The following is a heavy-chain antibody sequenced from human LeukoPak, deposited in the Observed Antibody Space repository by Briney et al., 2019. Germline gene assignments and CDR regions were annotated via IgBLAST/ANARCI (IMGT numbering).Heavy chain of an antibody. CDR2: ITDSGGAI. J-gene: IGHJ4*01. CDR3: ARDQGQDYAPLGSATHVY. Sequence: GSLRLSCAASGFSFTNYAMSWVRQTPEKGLEWVASITDSGGAIHYAESVRGRFTISRDNSGNTLFLQLTNLRADDTAVYFCARDQGQDYAPLGSATHVYWGRGTLVAVSS. D-gene: IGHD4/OR15-4a*01. V-gene: IGHV3-23*01. CDR1: GFSFTNYA.